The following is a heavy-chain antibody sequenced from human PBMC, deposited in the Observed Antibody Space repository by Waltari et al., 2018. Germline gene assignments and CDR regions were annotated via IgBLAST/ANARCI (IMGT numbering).Heavy chain of an antibody. CDR3: ARAPELYYFDY. D-gene: IGHD1-7*01. J-gene: IGHJ4*02. CDR1: GYSFTSNW. CDR2: IYPSDSDT. Sequence: EVQLVQSGAEVKKPGESLKISCKGSGYSFTSNWIGWVRQMPGKGLEWMGVIYPSDSDTRYSPSFQGQVTISADKSINTAYLQWSSLKASDTAIYYCARAPELYYFDYWGQGTLVTVSS. V-gene: IGHV5-51*01.